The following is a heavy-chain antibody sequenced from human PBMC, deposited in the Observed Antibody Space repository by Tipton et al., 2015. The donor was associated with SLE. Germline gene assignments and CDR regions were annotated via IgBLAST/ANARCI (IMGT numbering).Heavy chain of an antibody. Sequence: SLRLSCAASGFTFSSYAMHWVRQAPGKGLEWVAVISYDGSNKYYADSVKGRFTISRDNSKNTLYLQMNSLRAEDTAVYYCARERGGGEGYCSGGSCYRVGMDVWGQGTTVTVSS. D-gene: IGHD2-15*01. CDR2: ISYDGSNK. CDR3: ARERGGGEGYCSGGSCYRVGMDV. J-gene: IGHJ6*02. CDR1: GFTFSSYA. V-gene: IGHV3-30*04.